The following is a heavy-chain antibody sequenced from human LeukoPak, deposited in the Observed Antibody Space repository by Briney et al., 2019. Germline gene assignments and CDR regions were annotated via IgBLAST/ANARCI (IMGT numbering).Heavy chain of an antibody. CDR3: ARVGASAMVTEVSYFPAPFDR. CDR2: ISGRIGFI. D-gene: IGHD2-21*02. Sequence: GGSLRLSCAVSGVTLGLYSLASVRQAPGKGLEWVSSISGRIGFIYYADSMKGRFTISRDNAKESLYLQMTSLRAEQSAAYSCARVGASAMVTEVSYFPAPFDRWGQGTLVTVSS. V-gene: IGHV3-21*01. CDR1: GVTLGLYS. J-gene: IGHJ4*02.